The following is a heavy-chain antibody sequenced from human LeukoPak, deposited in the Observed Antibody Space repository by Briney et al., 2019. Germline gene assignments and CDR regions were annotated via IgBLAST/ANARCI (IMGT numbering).Heavy chain of an antibody. CDR2: ISGSGGST. CDR3: AKAGFSGVVVPAAKELFDY. CDR1: GFTFSSYA. D-gene: IGHD2-2*01. V-gene: IGHV3-23*01. J-gene: IGHJ4*02. Sequence: PGGSLRLSCAASGFTFSSYAMSWVRQAPGKGLEWVSAISGSGGSTYYADSVKGRFTISRDNSKNTLYLQMNSLRAEDTAVYYCAKAGFSGVVVPAAKELFDYWGQGTLVTVSS.